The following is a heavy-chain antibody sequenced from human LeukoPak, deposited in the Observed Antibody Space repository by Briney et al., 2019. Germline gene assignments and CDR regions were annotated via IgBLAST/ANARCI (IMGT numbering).Heavy chain of an antibody. D-gene: IGHD1-26*01. V-gene: IGHV2-5*01. CDR1: GFSLSTSGVG. J-gene: IGHJ3*02. CDR3: AHRRTGSGTYLGRNAFDI. CDR2: IYWNDDK. Sequence: SGPTLVNPTQTLTLTCTFSGFSLSTSGVGVGWIRQPPGKALEWLALIYWNDDKRYSPSLKNRLTITKDTSKNQVVLTMTNMDPVDTATYYCAHRRTGSGTYLGRNAFDIWGQGTMVTVSS.